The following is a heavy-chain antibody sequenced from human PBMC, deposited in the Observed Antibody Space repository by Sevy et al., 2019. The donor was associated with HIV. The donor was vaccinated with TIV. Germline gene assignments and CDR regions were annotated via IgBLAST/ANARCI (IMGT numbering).Heavy chain of an antibody. CDR2: FTGRSSTI. CDR3: ARGITRIVDPFDS. Sequence: GGSLRLSCAASGFTFSSYNMNWVRQAPGKGLEWVSYFTGRSSTIYYADSVKGRFTISRDKAKNSLYLQMNSLRAEDTAVYYCARGITRIVDPFDSWGQGTLVTVSS. D-gene: IGHD3-22*01. V-gene: IGHV3-48*01. CDR1: GFTFSSYN. J-gene: IGHJ4*02.